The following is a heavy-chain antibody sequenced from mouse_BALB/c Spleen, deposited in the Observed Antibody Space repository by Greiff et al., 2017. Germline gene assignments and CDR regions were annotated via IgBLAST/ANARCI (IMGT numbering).Heavy chain of an antibody. V-gene: IGHV1-69*01. J-gene: IGHJ2*01. CDR3: ARDRYYYFDY. D-gene: IGHD2-14*01. CDR1: GYTFTDYW. Sequence: VKLQQPGAELVMPGASVKMSCKASGYTFTDYWMHWVKQRPGQGLEWIGAIDTSDSYTSYNQKFKGKATLTVDESSSTAYMQLSSLTSEDSAVYYCARDRYYYFDYWGQGTTLTVSS. CDR2: IDTSDSYT.